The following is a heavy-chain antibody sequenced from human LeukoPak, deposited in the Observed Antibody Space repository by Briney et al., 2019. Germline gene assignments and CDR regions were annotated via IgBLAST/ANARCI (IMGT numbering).Heavy chain of an antibody. D-gene: IGHD6-6*01. V-gene: IGHV6-1*01. CDR3: ARGGVPSSSPNSYYFDY. J-gene: IGHJ4*02. Sequence: SQTLSLTCAISGDSVSSNSAAWNWIRQSPSRGLEWLGRTYYRSKWYNDYAVSVKSRITINPDTSKNQFSLKLSSVTAADTAVYYCARGGVPSSSPNSYYFDYWGQGTLVTVSS. CDR2: TYYRSKWYN. CDR1: GDSVSSNSAA.